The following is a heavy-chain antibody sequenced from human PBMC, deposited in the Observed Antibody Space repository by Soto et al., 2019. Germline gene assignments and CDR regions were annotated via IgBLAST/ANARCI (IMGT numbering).Heavy chain of an antibody. CDR1: CGSISSGDYY. CDR3: ARDRYYDSSESYWWFDP. J-gene: IGHJ5*02. V-gene: IGHV4-30-4*01. D-gene: IGHD3-22*01. Sequence: ASETLSLTCTVSCGSISSGDYYWSWIRQPPGKGLEWIGYIYYSGSTYYNPSLKSRVTISVDTSKNQFSLKLSSVTAADTAVYYCARDRYYDSSESYWWFDPWGQGTLVTVSS. CDR2: IYYSGST.